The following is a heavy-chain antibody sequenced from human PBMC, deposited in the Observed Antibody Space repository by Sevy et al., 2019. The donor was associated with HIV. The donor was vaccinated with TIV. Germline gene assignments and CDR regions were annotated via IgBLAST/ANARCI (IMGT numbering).Heavy chain of an antibody. Sequence: GGSLRLSFAASGFAFYDYSMSWIRQAPGKGLEWVATLSFGCGKINYAHSVKGRFTISRDNSKNSFYLQMDNLRVEDTALYYCAREGCTRPHDYWGQGTRVTVSS. CDR1: GFAFYDYS. J-gene: IGHJ4*02. CDR3: AREGCTRPHDY. D-gene: IGHD2-8*01. CDR2: LSFGCGKI. V-gene: IGHV3-23*01.